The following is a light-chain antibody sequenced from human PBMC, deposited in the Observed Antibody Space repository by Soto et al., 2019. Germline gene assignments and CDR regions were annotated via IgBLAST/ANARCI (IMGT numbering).Light chain of an antibody. Sequence: QSALTQPASVSGSPGQSITISCTGTSSDVGAYNYVSWYRQHPGKAPKLMIYQVTNRPSGVSNRFSGSRSGNTASLTISGLQAEDEADYYCSSYTDSSNYVFGTGTKVTVL. CDR1: SSDVGAYNY. CDR2: QVT. CDR3: SSYTDSSNYV. J-gene: IGLJ1*01. V-gene: IGLV2-14*01.